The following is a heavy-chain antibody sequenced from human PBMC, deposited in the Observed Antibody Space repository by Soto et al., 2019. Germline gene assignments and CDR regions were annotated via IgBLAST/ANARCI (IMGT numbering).Heavy chain of an antibody. V-gene: IGHV3-30-3*01. CDR3: SRGDRITIDSVLTASDI. D-gene: IGHD3-10*01. CDR1: GFTFSNFP. CDR2: ISYDGSKK. Sequence: QVQLVESGGGVVQPGRSLRLSCAASGFTFSNFPMHWVRQAPGKGLEWVAVISYDGSKKYYADSVKGRFTISRDNSKNTLYLQMNSLKAEDTAVYYCSRGDRITIDSVLTASDIWGQGTMVTVSS. J-gene: IGHJ3*02.